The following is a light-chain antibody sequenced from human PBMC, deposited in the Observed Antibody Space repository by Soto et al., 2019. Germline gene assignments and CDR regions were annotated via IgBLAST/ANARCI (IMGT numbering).Light chain of an antibody. Sequence: EIVLTQSPGTLSLSPGERATLSCWASQSVSSSYLAWYQQKPGQAPRLLIYGASVRATGIPDRFSGSGSGTDFTLTISRLEPEDFAVYYCQQCGRSPYTFGQGTKLEIK. CDR1: QSVSSSY. J-gene: IGKJ2*01. V-gene: IGKV3-20*01. CDR2: GAS. CDR3: QQCGRSPYT.